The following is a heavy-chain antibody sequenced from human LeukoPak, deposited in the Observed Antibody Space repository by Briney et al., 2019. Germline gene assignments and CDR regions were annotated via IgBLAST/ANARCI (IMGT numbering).Heavy chain of an antibody. CDR2: IYYSGST. Sequence: PSETLSLTCTVSGGSISSYYWSWIRQPPGKGLEWIGYIYYSGSTNYNPSLKSRATISVDTSKNQFSLRLSSVTAADTAVYYCARENYYDSGGYSEGMDVWGQGTTVTVSS. CDR3: ARENYYDSGGYSEGMDV. V-gene: IGHV4-59*12. J-gene: IGHJ6*02. D-gene: IGHD3-22*01. CDR1: GGSISSYY.